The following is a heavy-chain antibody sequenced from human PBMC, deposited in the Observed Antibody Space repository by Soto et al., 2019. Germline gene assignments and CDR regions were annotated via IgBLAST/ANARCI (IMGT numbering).Heavy chain of an antibody. J-gene: IGHJ4*02. V-gene: IGHV1-69*13. CDR3: ARELRRSDSSGYRIFDY. Sequence: SVKVSCKASGGTFSSYAISWVRQAPGQGLEWMGGIIPIFGTANYAQKFQGRVTITADESTSTAYMELSSLRSEDTAVYYCARELRRSDSSGYRIFDYWGQGTLVTVSS. CDR1: GGTFSSYA. D-gene: IGHD3-22*01. CDR2: IIPIFGTA.